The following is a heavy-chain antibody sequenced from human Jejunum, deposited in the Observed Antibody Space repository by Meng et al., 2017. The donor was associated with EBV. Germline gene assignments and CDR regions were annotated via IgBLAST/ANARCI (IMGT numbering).Heavy chain of an antibody. V-gene: IGHV1-18*01. CDR3: ARDVFYRFDS. CDR1: DYTCTRNG. D-gene: IGHD4-11*01. Sequence: GVVGPAGGEVNIPGASCMVTCKASDYTCTRNGIRWVRQGPGQGLEWMGWISAKSGDTSYAQKFQGRVTLTTDTSTSTAYMELRSLRSDDSAVYYCARDVFYRFDSWGQGTLVTVSS. J-gene: IGHJ4*02. CDR2: ISAKSGDT.